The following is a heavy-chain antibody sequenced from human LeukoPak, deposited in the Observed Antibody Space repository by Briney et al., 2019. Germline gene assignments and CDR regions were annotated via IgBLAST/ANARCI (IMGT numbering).Heavy chain of an antibody. CDR3: ARDSAVSDYDSSGYSDY. V-gene: IGHV4-30-2*01. D-gene: IGHD3-22*01. Sequence: SQTLSLTCTVSGGSISSGGYYWSWIRQPPGKGLEWIGYIYHSGSTYYNPSLKSRVTISVDRSKNQFSLKLSSVTAADTAVYYCARDSAVSDYDSSGYSDYWGQGTLVTVSS. CDR1: GGSISSGGYY. J-gene: IGHJ4*02. CDR2: IYHSGST.